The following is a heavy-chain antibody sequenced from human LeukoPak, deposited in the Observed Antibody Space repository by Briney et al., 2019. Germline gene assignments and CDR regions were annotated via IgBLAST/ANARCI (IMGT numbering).Heavy chain of an antibody. D-gene: IGHD3-22*01. V-gene: IGHV4-4*02. J-gene: IGHJ3*02. CDR2: IYHSGST. CDR3: ARARGYDSSLDAFDI. Sequence: PSETLSLTCAVSGGSISSSNWWSWVRQPPGKGLEWIGEIYHSGSTNYNPSLKSRVTISVDTSKNQFSLKLSSVTAADTAVYYCARARGYDSSLDAFDIWGQGTMVTVSS. CDR1: GGSISSSNW.